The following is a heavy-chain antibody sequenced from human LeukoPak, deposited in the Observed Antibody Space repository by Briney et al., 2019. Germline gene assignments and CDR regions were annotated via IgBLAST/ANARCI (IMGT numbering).Heavy chain of an antibody. V-gene: IGHV3-33*01. CDR2: IWYDGSNK. CDR1: GFTFSSYG. D-gene: IGHD2-2*01. Sequence: GRSLRLSCAASGFTFSSYGMHWVRQAPGKGLEWVAVIWYDGSNKYYADSVKGRFTISRDNSKNTLYLQMNSLRAEDTAVYYCARGSYCSSTSCSSGYWFGPWGQGTLVTVSS. CDR3: ARGSYCSSTSCSSGYWFGP. J-gene: IGHJ5*02.